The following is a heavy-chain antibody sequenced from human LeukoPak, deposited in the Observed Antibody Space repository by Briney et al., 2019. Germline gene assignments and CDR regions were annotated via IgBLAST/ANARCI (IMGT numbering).Heavy chain of an antibody. J-gene: IGHJ5*01. CDR3: ARTEGTVAYDS. CDR2: INSDGSGT. V-gene: IGHV3-74*01. Sequence: GGSLRLSCAASGFTFSTYWMHWVRQAPGKGLVWVSRINSDGSGTIYADSVRGRFTISRDNAKNTLYLQVNSLRAEDTAVYYCARTEGTVAYDSWGQGTLVTVSS. CDR1: GFTFSTYW. D-gene: IGHD4-23*01.